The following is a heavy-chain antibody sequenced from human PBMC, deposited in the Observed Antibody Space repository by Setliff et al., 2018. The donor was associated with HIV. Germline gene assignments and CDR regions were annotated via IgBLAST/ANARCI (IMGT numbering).Heavy chain of an antibody. J-gene: IGHJ4*02. Sequence: GGSLRLSCAASGFTFSSYAMSWVRQAPGKGLEWVSAISGSGGSTYYADSVKGRFTISRDNSKNTLYLQMNSLRAEDTAVYYCAKDPRATVATICDYWGQGTLVTVSS. CDR2: ISGSGGST. CDR1: GFTFSSYA. CDR3: AKDPRATVATICDY. V-gene: IGHV3-23*01. D-gene: IGHD5-12*01.